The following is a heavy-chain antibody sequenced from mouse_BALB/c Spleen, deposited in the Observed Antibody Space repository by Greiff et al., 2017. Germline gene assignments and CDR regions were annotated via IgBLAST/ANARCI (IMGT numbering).Heavy chain of an antibody. J-gene: IGHJ4*01. CDR3: TRGGKVAMDY. CDR2: IYPSDSYT. D-gene: IGHD1-3*01. Sequence: VQLQQPGAELVRPGASVKLSCKASGYTFTSYWINWVKQRPGQGLEWIGNIYPSDSYTNYNQKFKDKATLTVDKSSSTAYMQLSSPTSEDSAVYYCTRGGKVAMDYWGQGTSVTVSS. CDR1: GYTFTSYW. V-gene: IGHV1-69*02.